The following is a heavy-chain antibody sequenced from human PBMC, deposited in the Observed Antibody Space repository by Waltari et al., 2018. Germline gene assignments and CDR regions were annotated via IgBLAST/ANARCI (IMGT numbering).Heavy chain of an antibody. CDR3: ARINSSGWYYYGMDV. J-gene: IGHJ6*02. V-gene: IGHV3-30*02. Sequence: QVQLVESGGGVVQPGGSLRLSCAASGFTFSSYGLHWVRQAPGKGVVWVAFIRVDGSHEYYADSVKGRFTISRDNSKNTLYLQMNSLRAEDTAVYYCARINSSGWYYYGMDVWGQGTTVTVSS. CDR2: IRVDGSHE. CDR1: GFTFSSYG. D-gene: IGHD6-19*01.